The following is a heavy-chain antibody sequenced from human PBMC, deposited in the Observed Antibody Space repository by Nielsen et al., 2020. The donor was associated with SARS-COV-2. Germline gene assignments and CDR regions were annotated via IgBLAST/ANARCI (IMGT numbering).Heavy chain of an antibody. CDR2: MNPNSGNT. CDR1: GYTFTRYD. D-gene: IGHD2-15*01. Sequence: ASVKVSCKASGYTFTRYDINWVRQATGQGLEWMGWMNPNSGNTGYAQKFQGRVTMTRNTSISTAYMELSSLRSEDTAVYYCARVVVVAATPPDYWGQGTLVTVSS. V-gene: IGHV1-8*01. CDR3: ARVVVVAATPPDY. J-gene: IGHJ4*02.